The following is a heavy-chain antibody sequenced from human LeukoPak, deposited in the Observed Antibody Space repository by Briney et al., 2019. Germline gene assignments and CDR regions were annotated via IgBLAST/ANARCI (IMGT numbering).Heavy chain of an antibody. CDR3: ARGWGLYCSGGSCYAFDY. D-gene: IGHD2-15*01. CDR1: GGSFSGYY. CDR2: INHSGST. J-gene: IGHJ4*02. Sequence: PSETLSLTCAVYGGSFSGYYWSWIRQPPGKGLEWIGEINHSGSTNYNPSLKSRVTISVDTSKNQFSLKLSSVTAADTAVYYCARGWGLYCSGGSCYAFDYCGQGTLVTVSS. V-gene: IGHV4-34*01.